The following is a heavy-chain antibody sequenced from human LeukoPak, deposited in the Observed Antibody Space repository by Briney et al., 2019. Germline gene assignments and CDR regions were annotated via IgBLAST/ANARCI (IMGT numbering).Heavy chain of an antibody. CDR2: ISGSGGST. CDR1: GFTFSSYA. Sequence: GGSLRLSCAASGFTFSSYAMSWVRQAPGKGLEWVSAISGSGGSTYYADSVKGRFTISRDNSKNTLYLQMNSLRAEDTAVYYCAKDQRCRSTSCYPIFDYWGQGTLVTVSS. D-gene: IGHD2-2*01. CDR3: AKDQRCRSTSCYPIFDY. V-gene: IGHV3-23*01. J-gene: IGHJ4*02.